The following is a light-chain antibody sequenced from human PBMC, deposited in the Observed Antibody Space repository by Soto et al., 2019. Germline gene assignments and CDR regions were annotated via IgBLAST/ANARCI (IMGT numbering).Light chain of an antibody. CDR2: GNS. Sequence: QSVLTQPPSVSGAPGQRVTISCTGSSSNIGAGYDVHWYQQLPGTAPKLLIYGNSNRPSGVPDRFSGSKSGTSASLAITGLQAEDEADYYCQSYYSSLKYVFGTGTKVTGL. CDR1: SSNIGAGYD. CDR3: QSYYSSLKYV. J-gene: IGLJ1*01. V-gene: IGLV1-40*01.